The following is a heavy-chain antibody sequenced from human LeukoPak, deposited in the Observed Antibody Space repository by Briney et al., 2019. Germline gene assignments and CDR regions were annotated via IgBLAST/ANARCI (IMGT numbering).Heavy chain of an antibody. CDR3: ARGRGWVDH. V-gene: IGHV3-7*01. Sequence: PGGSLGLSCAASGFTFTVYAMSWFRQTPGKGLEWVANIHDDGIVTHYVDSVKGRFTISRDNARNSVYLQLNSLRGEDTALYYCARGRGWVDHWGQGTLVTVSS. J-gene: IGHJ4*02. CDR2: IHDDGIVT. CDR1: GFTFTVYA. D-gene: IGHD3-16*01.